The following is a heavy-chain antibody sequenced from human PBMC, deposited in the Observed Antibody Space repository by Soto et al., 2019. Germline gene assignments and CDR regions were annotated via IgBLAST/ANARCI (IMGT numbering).Heavy chain of an antibody. Sequence: QVQLVQSGAEVKKPGASVKVSCKASGYTFTSYGIIWVRQAPGQRLEWMGWISAYNGNTNYAQKLQGRVTMTTDTSTRTAYMELRSLRSDDTAVYYCASSLLVGYGLEGESDWGQGTLVTVSS. CDR3: ASSLLVGYGLEGESD. J-gene: IGHJ4*02. V-gene: IGHV1-18*01. CDR2: ISAYNGNT. CDR1: GYTFTSYG. D-gene: IGHD5-18*01.